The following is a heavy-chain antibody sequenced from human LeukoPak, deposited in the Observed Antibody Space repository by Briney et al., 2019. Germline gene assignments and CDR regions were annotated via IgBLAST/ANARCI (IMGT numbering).Heavy chain of an antibody. CDR2: IWYDGSNK. Sequence: GRSLRLYCAASGFTFSSYGMHWVRQAPGKGREGGAVIWYDGSNKYYADSVKGRFTISRDNSKNTLYLQMNSLRAEDTAVYYCARGGGVRGVNYFDYWGQGTLVTVSS. V-gene: IGHV3-33*01. CDR3: ARGGGVRGVNYFDY. D-gene: IGHD3-10*02. CDR1: GFTFSSYG. J-gene: IGHJ4*02.